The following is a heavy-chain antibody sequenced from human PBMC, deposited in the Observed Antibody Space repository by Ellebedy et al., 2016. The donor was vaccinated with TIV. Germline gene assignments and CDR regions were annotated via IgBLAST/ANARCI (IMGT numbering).Heavy chain of an antibody. D-gene: IGHD6-19*01. CDR1: GFPFFTYW. CDR2: IKEDGTKK. CDR3: ARSSSGWAYYFDS. V-gene: IGHV3-7*01. J-gene: IGHJ4*02. Sequence: PGGSLRLSCAASGFPFFTYWMTWVRQAPGKGLEWVAHIKEDGTKKYYLDSVKGRFTISRDNARNTLYLHMNRLRAEDTAVYYCARSSSGWAYYFDSWGQGTLVTVSS.